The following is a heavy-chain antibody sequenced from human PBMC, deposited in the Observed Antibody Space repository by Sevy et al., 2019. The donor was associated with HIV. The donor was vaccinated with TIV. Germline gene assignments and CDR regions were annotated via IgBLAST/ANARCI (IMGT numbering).Heavy chain of an antibody. Sequence: GGSLRLSCAAPGFTFSSSSMNWVRQAPGKGLEWVPSISFSSNYIYYADSVKGRFTISRDNAKNSLFLQMNSLRAEDTAVYYCARDETWDAFDIWGQGTMVTVSS. J-gene: IGHJ3*02. CDR2: ISFSSNYI. V-gene: IGHV3-21*01. CDR1: GFTFSSSS. CDR3: ARDETWDAFDI.